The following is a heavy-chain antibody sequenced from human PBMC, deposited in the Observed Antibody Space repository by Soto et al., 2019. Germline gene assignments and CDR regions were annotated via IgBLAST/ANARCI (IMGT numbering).Heavy chain of an antibody. D-gene: IGHD1-1*01. V-gene: IGHV3-30*18. Sequence: PGGSLRLSCAASGFTFRSYGMHWVRQAPGKGLEWVAHISYDGSDKYYADSVKGRFSMSRDNSKSTLYLQVNSLRPEDTAVYYCAKDRSWNDALYWFDSWGQGTLVTVSS. J-gene: IGHJ5*01. CDR2: ISYDGSDK. CDR1: GFTFRSYG. CDR3: AKDRSWNDALYWFDS.